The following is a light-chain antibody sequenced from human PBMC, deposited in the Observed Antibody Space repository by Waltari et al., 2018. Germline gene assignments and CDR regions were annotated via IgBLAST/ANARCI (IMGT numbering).Light chain of an antibody. V-gene: IGLV1-40*01. CDR3: QSYDSSLSGWV. CDR2: GNT. CDR1: SSNIGAGYD. J-gene: IGLJ3*02. Sequence: QSVLTQPPSVSGAPGQRVTISCTGSSSNIGAGYDVHWYLQLPGTAPKLLIYGNTTRPSGVRDRFAGSKSGTSASLAITGLQADDEADYYCQSYDSSLSGWVFGGGTKLTVL.